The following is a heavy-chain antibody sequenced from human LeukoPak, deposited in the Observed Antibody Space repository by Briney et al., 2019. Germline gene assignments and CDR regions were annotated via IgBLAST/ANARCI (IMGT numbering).Heavy chain of an antibody. D-gene: IGHD2-15*01. J-gene: IGHJ3*02. CDR1: GGSISSTNW. CDR2: IYHSGST. Sequence: SGTLSLTCAVSGGSISSTNWWSWVRQPPGKGLEWIGEIYHSGSTNFNPSLKSRVTISEDKSKNQFSLNLRSVTAADTAVYYCAIVVAAARTGAFDIWGQGTMVTVSS. CDR3: AIVVAAARTGAFDI. V-gene: IGHV4-4*02.